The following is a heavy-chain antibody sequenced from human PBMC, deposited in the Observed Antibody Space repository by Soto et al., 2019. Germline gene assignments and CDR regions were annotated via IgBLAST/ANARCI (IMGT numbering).Heavy chain of an antibody. D-gene: IGHD3-22*01. CDR2: IYPGDSDT. Sequence: PGESLKISCKGSGHSFTSYWIGWVRQMPGKGLEWMGIIYPGDSDTRYSPSFQGQVTISADKSISTAYLQWSSLKASDTAMYYCAIGSDDSSGYYYFDYWGQGTLVTVSS. CDR1: GHSFTSYW. J-gene: IGHJ4*02. CDR3: AIGSDDSSGYYYFDY. V-gene: IGHV5-51*01.